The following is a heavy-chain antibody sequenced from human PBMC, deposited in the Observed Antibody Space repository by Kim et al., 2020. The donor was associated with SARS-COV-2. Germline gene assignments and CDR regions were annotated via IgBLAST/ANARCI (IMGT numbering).Heavy chain of an antibody. J-gene: IGHJ4*02. V-gene: IGHV3-11*01. CDR1: GFTFSDCY. CDR3: SRDRGDSSGYYSNTFAY. D-gene: IGHD3-22*01. Sequence: GGSLRLSCAASGFTFSDCYMSWIRQAPGKGLEWVSYISSGDSTIFYANSVKGRFTISRDNAKNSLFLQMNSLRAEDTAVYYCSRDRGDSSGYYSNTFAYWGQGTLVTVST. CDR2: ISSGDSTI.